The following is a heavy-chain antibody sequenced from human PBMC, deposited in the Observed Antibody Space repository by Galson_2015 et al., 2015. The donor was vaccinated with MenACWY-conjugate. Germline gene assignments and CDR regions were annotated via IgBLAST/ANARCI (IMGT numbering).Heavy chain of an antibody. V-gene: IGHV7-4-1*02. J-gene: IGHJ5*02. Sequence: SVKVSCKASGYPFTSYAMNWVRQAPGQGLEWMGRINTNTGNPTYAQGFTGRFVLSLDTSVSTAYLQISSLKAEDTAVYYCARDLWGYGGRQGWFDPWGQGTLVTVSS. CDR2: INTNTGNP. CDR1: GYPFTSYA. D-gene: IGHD4-23*01. CDR3: ARDLWGYGGRQGWFDP.